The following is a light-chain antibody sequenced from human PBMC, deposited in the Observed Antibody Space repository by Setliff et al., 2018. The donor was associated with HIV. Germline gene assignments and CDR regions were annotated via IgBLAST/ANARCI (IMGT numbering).Light chain of an antibody. CDR2: YDS. CDR3: QVWDSSSDHYV. V-gene: IGLV3-21*04. CDR1: NIGSKG. Sequence: SYELTQPPSVSVAPGKTARITCGGNNIGSKGVHWHQQKPGQAPVLVIYYDSDRPSGIPERFSGSNSGNTATLTISRVEAGDEADYYCQVWDSSSDHYVFGTGTKVTVL. J-gene: IGLJ1*01.